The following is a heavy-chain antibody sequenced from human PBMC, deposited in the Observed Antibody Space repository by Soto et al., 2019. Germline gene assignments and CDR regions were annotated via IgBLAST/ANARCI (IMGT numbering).Heavy chain of an antibody. D-gene: IGHD6-25*01. J-gene: IGHJ1*01. CDR1: GFTVSRNY. CDR2: IYSGGST. CDR3: ARLAANFQH. V-gene: IGHV3-53*01. Sequence: PWGSLRLPCTASGFTVSRNYMSWVRHAPGKGLEWSYNIYSGGSTYYAASVKLRFTISRDNSKNTLYLQMNSLTAKDTAVYYCARLAANFQHWGRGTLVAVSS.